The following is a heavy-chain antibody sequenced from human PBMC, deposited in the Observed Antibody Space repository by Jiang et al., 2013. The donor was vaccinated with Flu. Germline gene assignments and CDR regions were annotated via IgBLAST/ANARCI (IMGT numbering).Heavy chain of an antibody. V-gene: IGHV1-46*01. J-gene: IGHJ4*02. CDR2: INPSGGST. CDR3: ARAPGAAITMIVVVPDFDY. Sequence: SGAEVKKPGASVKVSCKASGYTFTSYYMHWVRQAPGQGLEWMGIINPSGGSTSYAQKFQGRVTMTRDTSTSTVYMELSSLRSEDTAVYYCARAPGAAITMIVVVPDFDYWGQGTLVTVSS. D-gene: IGHD3-22*01. CDR1: GYTFTSYY.